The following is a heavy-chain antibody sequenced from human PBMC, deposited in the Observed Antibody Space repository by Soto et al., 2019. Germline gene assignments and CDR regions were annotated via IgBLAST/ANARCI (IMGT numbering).Heavy chain of an antibody. V-gene: IGHV3-30*18. CDR3: ANGDNVYYYGSSGNDAFDI. D-gene: IGHD3-10*01. J-gene: IGHJ3*02. CDR1: GFTFSSYG. Sequence: GGSLRLSCAASGFTFSSYGMHWVRQAPGKGLEWVAIVSYDGSNKYYADSVTGRFTIPRDNSKNTLYLQMNSLRAEDTAVYYCANGDNVYYYGSSGNDAFDIWGQGTMVTVSS. CDR2: VSYDGSNK.